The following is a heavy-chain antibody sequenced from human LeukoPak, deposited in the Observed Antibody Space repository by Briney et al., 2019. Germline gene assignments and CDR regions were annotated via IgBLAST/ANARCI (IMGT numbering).Heavy chain of an antibody. D-gene: IGHD2-21*02. J-gene: IGHJ3*02. Sequence: SETLSLTCTVSGGSISSSSYYWGWIRQPPGKGLEWIGSIYYSGSTFYNPSLKIPDTISVDTSKNQFSLKLSSVTAADTAVYYCARRPTHCSGGDCYGMAFDIWGQGTMVTVSS. V-gene: IGHV4-39*01. CDR2: IYYSGST. CDR1: GGSISSSSYY. CDR3: ARRPTHCSGGDCYGMAFDI.